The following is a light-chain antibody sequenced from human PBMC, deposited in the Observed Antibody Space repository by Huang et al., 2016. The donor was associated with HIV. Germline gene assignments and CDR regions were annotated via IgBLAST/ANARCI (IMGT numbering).Light chain of an antibody. CDR3: LQTFIYPWT. V-gene: IGKV1-6*01. Sequence: AIQMTQSPSSLSASVGDRVTITCRASQGIRNDLAWYQQKPGKAPKLRSYAASSLQGGVPSRFSGSGSGTDFTLTISSLQPEDFATYYCLQTFIYPWTFGQGTKVEIK. CDR2: AAS. J-gene: IGKJ1*01. CDR1: QGIRND.